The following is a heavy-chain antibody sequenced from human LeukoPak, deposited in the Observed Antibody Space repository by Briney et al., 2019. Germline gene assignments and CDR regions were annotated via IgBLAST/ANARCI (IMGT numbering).Heavy chain of an antibody. CDR1: GGYISSYS. V-gene: IGHV4-34*01. D-gene: IGHD6-13*01. CDR2: INHSGST. Sequence: SETLSLTCTVSGGYISSYSWSWIRQPPGKGLEWIGEINHSGSTNYNPSLKSRVTISVDTSKNQFSLKLSSVTAADTAVYYCARGTVRIAAAGTFNWFDPWGQGTPVTVSS. CDR3: ARGTVRIAAAGTFNWFDP. J-gene: IGHJ5*02.